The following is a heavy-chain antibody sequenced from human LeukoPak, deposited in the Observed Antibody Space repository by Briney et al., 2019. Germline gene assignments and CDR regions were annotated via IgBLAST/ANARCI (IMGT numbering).Heavy chain of an antibody. CDR2: ISSSSSYI. J-gene: IGHJ4*02. V-gene: IGHV3-21*01. CDR3: ARDDLYYFDY. Sequence: GGSLRLSCAASGFTFSSYSMNWVRQAPGKGLEWVSSISSSSSYIYYADSARGRFTISRDNAKNSLYLQMNSLRAEDTAVYYCARDDLYYFDYWGQGTLVTVSS. CDR1: GFTFSSYS.